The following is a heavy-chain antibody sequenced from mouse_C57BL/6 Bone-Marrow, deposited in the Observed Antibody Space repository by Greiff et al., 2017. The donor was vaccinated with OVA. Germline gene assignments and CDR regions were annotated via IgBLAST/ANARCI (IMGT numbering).Heavy chain of an antibody. CDR2: IYPGDGDT. V-gene: IGHV1-82*01. D-gene: IGHD3-3*01. Sequence: VKLMESGPELVKPGASVKISCKASGYAFSSSWMNWVKQRPGKGLEWIGRIYPGDGDTNYNGKFKGKATLTADKSSSTAYMQLSSLTSEDSAVYFGARKRDGDYWGQGTTLTVSS. J-gene: IGHJ2*01. CDR1: GYAFSSSW. CDR3: ARKRDGDY.